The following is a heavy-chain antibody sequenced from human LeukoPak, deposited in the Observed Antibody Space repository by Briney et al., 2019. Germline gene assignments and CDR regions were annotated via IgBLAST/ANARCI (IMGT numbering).Heavy chain of an antibody. J-gene: IGHJ4*02. CDR3: ARDVGSRGPYYFDY. CDR2: ISSSSSYI. V-gene: IGHV3-21*01. Sequence: PGGSLRLSCAASGFTFSSYSMNWVRQAPGKGLEWVSSISSSSSYIYYADSVKGRFTISTDNAKNSLYLQMNSLRAEDTAVYYCARDVGSRGPYYFDYWGQGTLVTVSS. D-gene: IGHD2-15*01. CDR1: GFTFSSYS.